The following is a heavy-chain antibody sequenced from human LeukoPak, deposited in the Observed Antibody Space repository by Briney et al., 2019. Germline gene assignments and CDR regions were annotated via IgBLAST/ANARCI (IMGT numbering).Heavy chain of an antibody. CDR3: ARIRGIAVAGTHRYYFDY. J-gene: IGHJ4*02. CDR1: GGSFSGYY. V-gene: IGHV4-34*01. Sequence: SETLSLTCAVYGGSFSGYYWSWIRQPPGKGLEWIGEINHSGSTNYNPSLKSQVTISVDTSKNQFSLKLSSVTAADTAVYYCARIRGIAVAGTHRYYFDYWGQGTLVTVSS. CDR2: INHSGST. D-gene: IGHD6-19*01.